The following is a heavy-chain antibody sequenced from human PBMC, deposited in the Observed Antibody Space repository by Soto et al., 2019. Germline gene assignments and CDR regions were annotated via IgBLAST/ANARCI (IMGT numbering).Heavy chain of an antibody. CDR1: GFTFSINW. V-gene: IGHV3-7*01. D-gene: IGHD3-10*01. Sequence: EVQLVESGGGLVQPGGSLRLSCAASGFTFSINWMSWVRQTPEKGLECVANKNPAGRQKYYVDSVKGRFTISRDNARNSLDLQTDSVRAEDTAVYYCATSMGRGGNDYWGLGTLVTVSS. CDR3: ATSMGRGGNDY. J-gene: IGHJ4*02. CDR2: KNPAGRQK.